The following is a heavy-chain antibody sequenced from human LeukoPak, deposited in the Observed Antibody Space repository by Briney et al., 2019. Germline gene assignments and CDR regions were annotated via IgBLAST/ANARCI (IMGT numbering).Heavy chain of an antibody. CDR1: GFTVSSNY. V-gene: IGHV3-23*01. D-gene: IGHD2-8*01. Sequence: PGGSLRLSCAASGFTVSSNYMSWVRQAPGKGLEWVSGISGSGGSTNYADSVKGRFTISRDNSKKTLYLQMNSLRDEDTAGYYCAKDVDAWYFDLWGRGTVVIVSS. J-gene: IGHJ2*01. CDR3: AKDVDAWYFDL. CDR2: ISGSGGST.